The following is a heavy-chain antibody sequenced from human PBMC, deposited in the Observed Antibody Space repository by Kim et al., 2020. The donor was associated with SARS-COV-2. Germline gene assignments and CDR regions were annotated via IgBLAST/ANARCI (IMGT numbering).Heavy chain of an antibody. CDR1: GGSISSSSYY. CDR3: ARRGYCSSTSCYTDYYYGMDV. J-gene: IGHJ6*02. D-gene: IGHD2-2*02. Sequence: SETLSLTCTVSGGSISSSSYYWGWIRQPPGKGLEWIGSIYYSGSTYYNPSLKSRVTISVDTSKNQFSLKLSSVTAADTAVYYCARRGYCSSTSCYTDYYYGMDVWGQGTTVTVSS. V-gene: IGHV4-39*01. CDR2: IYYSGST.